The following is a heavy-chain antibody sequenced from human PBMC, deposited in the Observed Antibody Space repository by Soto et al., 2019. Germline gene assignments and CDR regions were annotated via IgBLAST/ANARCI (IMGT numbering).Heavy chain of an antibody. V-gene: IGHV1-46*01. J-gene: IGHJ6*02. CDR1: GDTLTTFY. CDR3: ASRYCRGNSCHFVRDYYNMYV. CDR2: INPSGGST. D-gene: IGHD2-15*01. Sequence: QVQLVQSGAEVKKPGASVNLSCKASGDTLTTFYIQWVRQAPGQGLEWMGIINPSGGSTKYAHKFQDRTTMTRDTSTTTVYMELSTLRSEDTAVYYCASRYCRGNSCHFVRDYYNMYVWGQGTTVTVSS.